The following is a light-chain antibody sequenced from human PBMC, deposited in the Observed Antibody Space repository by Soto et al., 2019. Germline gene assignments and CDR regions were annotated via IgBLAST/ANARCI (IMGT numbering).Light chain of an antibody. Sequence: EIVMTQSPATLSVSAGERATLSCRDSQSVSSSVAWYQQKPGQTPRLLLYDASSRATGVRARFSGCGCGTEFTLAISSLHSEDFAVYYCQQYYNWPPTWTFGQGTKVDIK. CDR1: QSVSSS. V-gene: IGKV3-15*01. CDR2: DAS. CDR3: QQYYNWPPTWT. J-gene: IGKJ1*01.